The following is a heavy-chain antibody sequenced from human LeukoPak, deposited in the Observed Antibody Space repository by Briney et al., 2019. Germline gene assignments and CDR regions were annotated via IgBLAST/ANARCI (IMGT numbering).Heavy chain of an antibody. D-gene: IGHD6-13*01. CDR2: IIPIFGTA. J-gene: IGHJ4*02. V-gene: IGHV1-69*01. CDR3: AVPYSSSWLSGFPY. CDR1: GGTFSSYA. Sequence: SVKVSCKASGGTFSSYAISWLRQAPGQGLEWMGGIIPIFGTANYAQKFQGRVTITADESTSTAYMELSSLRSEDTAVYYCAVPYSSSWLSGFPYWGQGTLVTVSS.